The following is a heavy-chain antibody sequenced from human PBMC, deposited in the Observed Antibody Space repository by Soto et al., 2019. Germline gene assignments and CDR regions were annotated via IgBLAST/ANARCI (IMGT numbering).Heavy chain of an antibody. V-gene: IGHV1-69*13. J-gene: IGHJ4*02. CDR1: GYSFTTYG. CDR2: IIPIFGTT. Sequence: SVKVSCKTSGYSFTTYGISWVRQAPGQGLEWMGGIIPIFGTTNYAQKFQGRVTITADESTSTAYMELSSLRSEDTAVYYCARSIVVVTALDYWGQGTLVTVSS. CDR3: ARSIVVVTALDY. D-gene: IGHD2-21*02.